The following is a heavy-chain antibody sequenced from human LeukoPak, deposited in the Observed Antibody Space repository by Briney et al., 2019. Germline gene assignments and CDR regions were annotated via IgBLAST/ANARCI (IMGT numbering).Heavy chain of an antibody. D-gene: IGHD4-17*01. Sequence: PSETLSLTCTVSGGSVTTYHWRWIRQPPGKGLEWIGYIYYSGSINYNPSLNSRVTISLDTSKNEFSLKLRSVTAADTAVYYCARYPGASGDSYYFDYWGQGTRVTVSS. CDR2: IYYSGSI. V-gene: IGHV4-59*02. J-gene: IGHJ4*02. CDR1: GGSVTTYH. CDR3: ARYPGASGDSYYFDY.